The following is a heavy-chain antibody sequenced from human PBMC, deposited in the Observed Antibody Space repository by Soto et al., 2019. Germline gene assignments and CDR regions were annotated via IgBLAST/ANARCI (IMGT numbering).Heavy chain of an antibody. J-gene: IGHJ4*02. V-gene: IGHV4-59*01. CDR2: IYYSGST. Sequence: KPSETLSLTCTVSGGSISSYYWSWIRQPPGKGLEWIGYIYYSGSTNYNPSLKSRVTISVDTSKNQFSLKLSSVTAADTAVYYCARVVGDGYNIPYYFDYWGQGTLVTVSS. CDR3: ARVVGDGYNIPYYFDY. D-gene: IGHD5-12*01. CDR1: GGSISSYY.